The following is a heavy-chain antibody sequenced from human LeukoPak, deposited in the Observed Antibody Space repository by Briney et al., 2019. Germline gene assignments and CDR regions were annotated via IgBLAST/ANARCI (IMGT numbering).Heavy chain of an antibody. J-gene: IGHJ4*02. Sequence: ASVKVSCKASGYTFTGYYMHWVRQAPGQGLEWMGWINPNSGGTNYAQKFQGRVTMTRDTSISTAYMELSRLRSDDTAVYYCARECRGYSYGPPSDYWGQGTLVTVSS. V-gene: IGHV1-2*02. CDR1: GYTFTGYY. CDR3: ARECRGYSYGPPSDY. CDR2: INPNSGGT. D-gene: IGHD5-18*01.